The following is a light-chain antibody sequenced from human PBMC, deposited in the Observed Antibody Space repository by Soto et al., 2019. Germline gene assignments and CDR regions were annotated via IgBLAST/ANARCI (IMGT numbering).Light chain of an antibody. Sequence: ETLLTPSRGTIAVSGGSGDIGGCRASRRISSSLAWYQQKPGKAPRLLIYEASSRESGVPARFSCSGSGTEFTLTISSLHPEDFAVYYCQQYCADPGTFGQGTKVDIK. CDR3: QQYCADPGT. V-gene: IGKV1-5*03. J-gene: IGKJ1*01. CDR1: RRISSS. CDR2: EAS.